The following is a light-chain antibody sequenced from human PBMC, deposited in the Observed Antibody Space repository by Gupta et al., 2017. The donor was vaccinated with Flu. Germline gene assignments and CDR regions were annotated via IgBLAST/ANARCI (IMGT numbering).Light chain of an antibody. CDR3: MQGAHWPWA. V-gene: IGKV2-30*01. CDR2: QVS. Sequence: ISCRSSQGLVYSDGNTYLHWFQQRPGQSPRRLIYQVSYRDSGVPDRFSGSGSGTDFTLKISRVQAEDVGIYFCMQGAHWPWAFGQGTTVEIK. J-gene: IGKJ1*01. CDR1: QGLVYSDGNTY.